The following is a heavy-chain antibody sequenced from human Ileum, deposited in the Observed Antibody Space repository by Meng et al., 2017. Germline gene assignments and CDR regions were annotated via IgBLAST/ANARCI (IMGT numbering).Heavy chain of an antibody. CDR3: ARGGPWFDP. CDR1: GGSFSGYY. Sequence: QVQLQPWGAGLLKPSETLSLPCAVYGGSFSGYYWSWIRQPPGKGLEWIGEINHSGSTNYNPSLKSRVTISVDTSKNQFSLKLSSVTAADTAVYYCARGGPWFDPRGQGTLVTVSS. CDR2: INHSGST. V-gene: IGHV4-34*01. J-gene: IGHJ5*02.